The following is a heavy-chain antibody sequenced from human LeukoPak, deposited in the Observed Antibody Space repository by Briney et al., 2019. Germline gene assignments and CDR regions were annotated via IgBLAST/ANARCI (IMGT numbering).Heavy chain of an antibody. J-gene: IGHJ6*02. Sequence: ASVKVSCKASGYTFTSYAMHWVRQAPGQRLEWMGWINAGNGNKKYSQKFQGRVTITRDTSASTTYMELSSLRSDDTAVYYCARWEVAIDVWGQGTTVTVSS. D-gene: IGHD1-26*01. CDR3: ARWEVAIDV. V-gene: IGHV1-3*01. CDR2: INAGNGNK. CDR1: GYTFTSYA.